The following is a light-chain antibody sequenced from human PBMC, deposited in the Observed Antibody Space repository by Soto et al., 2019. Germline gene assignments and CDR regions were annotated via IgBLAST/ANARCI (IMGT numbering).Light chain of an antibody. J-gene: IGKJ1*01. CDR3: QQYGSYSPT. CDR1: QSISSW. V-gene: IGKV1-5*01. Sequence: DIQRTQAPSSLCASVGDRVTITCLASQSISSWLAWYQQKPGKAPKLLIYDASSLESGVPSRFSGSVSGTEFTLTISSLQPDDFATYYCQQYGSYSPTFGQGTKVDIK. CDR2: DAS.